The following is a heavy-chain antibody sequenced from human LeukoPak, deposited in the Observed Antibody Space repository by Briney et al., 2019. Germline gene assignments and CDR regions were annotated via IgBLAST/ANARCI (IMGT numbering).Heavy chain of an antibody. V-gene: IGHV4-30-4*08. Sequence: SETLSLTCTVSGGSISSGDYYWSWIRQPPGKGLEWIGYIYYSGSTYYNPSLKSRVTISVDTSKNQFSLKLSSVTAADTAVYYCARDPHIVVVPAAMGMDVWGKGTTVTVSS. CDR3: ARDPHIVVVPAAMGMDV. D-gene: IGHD2-2*01. CDR2: IYYSGST. CDR1: GGSISSGDYY. J-gene: IGHJ6*04.